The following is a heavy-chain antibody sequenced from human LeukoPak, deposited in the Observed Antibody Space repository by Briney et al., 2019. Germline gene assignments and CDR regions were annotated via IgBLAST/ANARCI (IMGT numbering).Heavy chain of an antibody. Sequence: PSETLPLTCTVSGGSISSYYWSWIRQPPGKGLEWIGYIYYSGSTNYNPSLKSRVTISVDTSKNQFSLKLSSVTAADTAVYYCARDVTLGGWFDPWGQGTLVTVSS. CDR3: ARDVTLGGWFDP. D-gene: IGHD5-18*01. V-gene: IGHV4-59*01. CDR1: GGSISSYY. J-gene: IGHJ5*02. CDR2: IYYSGST.